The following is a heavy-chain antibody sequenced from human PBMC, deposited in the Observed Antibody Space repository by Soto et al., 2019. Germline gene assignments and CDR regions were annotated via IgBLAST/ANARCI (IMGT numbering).Heavy chain of an antibody. CDR1: GRSFTSST. J-gene: IGHJ5*02. CDR2: INPGNXNT. CDR3: ARGIATGQLDP. D-gene: IGHD2-15*01. V-gene: IGHV1-3*01. Sequence: ASVTVSSIASGRSFTSSTMHLWRQAPGQRLQWRGWINPGNXNTKSSQKFQDRVIITSDTSASTAYMYLSSLRSEDTAVYYIARGIATGQLDPWGQGTLVTVSS.